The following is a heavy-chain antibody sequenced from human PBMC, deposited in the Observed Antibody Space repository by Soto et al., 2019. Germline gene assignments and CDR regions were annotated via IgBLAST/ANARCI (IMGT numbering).Heavy chain of an antibody. CDR2: ISSSSSYT. D-gene: IGHD3-9*01. Sequence: QVQLVESGGGLVKPGGSLRLSCAASGFTFSDYYMSWIRQAPGKGLEWVSYISSSSSYTNYADSVKGRFTISRDNAKNSLYLQMNSMRAEDTAVYYCARDLRGAAYYDILTGTDSGYFDLWVRGTLVTVSS. J-gene: IGHJ2*01. V-gene: IGHV3-11*05. CDR3: ARDLRGAAYYDILTGTDSGYFDL. CDR1: GFTFSDYY.